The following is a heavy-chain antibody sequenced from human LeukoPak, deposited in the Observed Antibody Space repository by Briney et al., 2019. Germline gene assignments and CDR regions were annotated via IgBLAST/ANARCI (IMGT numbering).Heavy chain of an antibody. Sequence: GGSLRLSCAASGFTFSSYSMNWVRQAPGKGLEWVSYISSSSSTIYYADSVKGRFTISRDNAKNSLYLQMNSLRAEDTAVYYCARDNSGSYGYFDYGGQGTLVTVP. J-gene: IGHJ4*02. V-gene: IGHV3-48*01. D-gene: IGHD1-26*01. CDR1: GFTFSSYS. CDR2: ISSSSSTI. CDR3: ARDNSGSYGYFDY.